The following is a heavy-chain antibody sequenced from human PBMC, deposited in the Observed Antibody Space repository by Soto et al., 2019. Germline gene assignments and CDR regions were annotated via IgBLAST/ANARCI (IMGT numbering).Heavy chain of an antibody. CDR3: ARGGALSWGEENWFDP. Sequence: QVQLQESGPGLVKPSQTLSLTCTVSGGSISSGGYYWSWIRQHPGKGLEWIGYIYYSGSTYYNPSLKSRVTISVDTSKNQFSLKLSSVTAADTAVYYCARGGALSWGEENWFDPWGQGTLVTVSS. V-gene: IGHV4-31*03. J-gene: IGHJ5*02. CDR2: IYYSGST. CDR1: GGSISSGGYY. D-gene: IGHD1-26*01.